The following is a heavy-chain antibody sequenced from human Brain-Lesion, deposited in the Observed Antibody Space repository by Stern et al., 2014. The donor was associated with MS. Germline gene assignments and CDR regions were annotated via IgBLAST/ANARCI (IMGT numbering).Heavy chain of an antibody. CDR3: TKASEGASDYFDY. CDR2: ISWNSGSI. Sequence: VQLVQSGGGLVQPGGSLRLSCAASGFPFDDYAMHWVRQAPGKGLEWVSGISWNSGSIGYADSVKGRFTISRDNAKNSLYLQMNSLRAEDTALYYCTKASEGASDYFDYWGQGTLVTVSS. CDR1: GFPFDDYA. J-gene: IGHJ4*02. V-gene: IGHV3-9*01. D-gene: IGHD1-26*01.